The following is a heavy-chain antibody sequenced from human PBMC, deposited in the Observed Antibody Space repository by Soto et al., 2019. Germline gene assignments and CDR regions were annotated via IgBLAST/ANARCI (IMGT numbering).Heavy chain of an antibody. V-gene: IGHV4-39*01. CDR2: IYYSGST. D-gene: IGHD3-22*01. CDR1: GGSISSSSYY. CDR3: ARHPNYYDSSGYYGFDY. Sequence: QLLESGPGLVKPSETLSLTCTVSGGSISSSSYYWGWIRQPPGKGLEWIGSIYYSGSTYYNPSLKSRVTISVDTSKNQFSLKLSSVTAADTAVYYCARHPNYYDSSGYYGFDYWGQGTLVTVSS. J-gene: IGHJ4*02.